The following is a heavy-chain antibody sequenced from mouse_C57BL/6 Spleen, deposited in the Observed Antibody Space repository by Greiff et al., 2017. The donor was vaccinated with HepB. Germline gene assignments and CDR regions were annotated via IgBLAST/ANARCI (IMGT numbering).Heavy chain of an antibody. CDR1: GYTFTSYW. CDR3: ARSMSYYDSSPYFDV. J-gene: IGHJ1*03. V-gene: IGHV1-64*01. D-gene: IGHD1-1*01. Sequence: QVQLQQPGAELVKPGASVKLSCKASGYTFTSYWMHWVKQRPGQGLEWIGMIHPNSGSTNYNEKFKSKATMTVYKSSSTAYMQLSSLTSEDSAVYCCARSMSYYDSSPYFDVWGTGTTVTVSS. CDR2: IHPNSGST.